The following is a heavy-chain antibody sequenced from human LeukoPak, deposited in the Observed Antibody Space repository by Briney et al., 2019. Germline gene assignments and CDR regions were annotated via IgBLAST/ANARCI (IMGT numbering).Heavy chain of an antibody. V-gene: IGHV3-7*02. D-gene: IGHD4-17*01. J-gene: IGHJ4*02. CDR3: ASHYGDYSFFDY. CDR2: IKQDGSEK. CDR1: GFTFSSYW. Sequence: GGSLRLSCAASGFTFSSYWMSWVRQVPGKGLEWVANIKQDGSEKYYVDSVKGRFTISRDNAKNSLYLQMNSLRAEDTAVYYCASHYGDYSFFDYWGQGTLVTVSS.